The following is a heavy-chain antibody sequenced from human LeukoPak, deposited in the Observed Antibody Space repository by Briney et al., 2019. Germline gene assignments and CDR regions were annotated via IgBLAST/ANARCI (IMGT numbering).Heavy chain of an antibody. V-gene: IGHV4-39*01. Sequence: PSETLSLTCTVSGGSISSSSYYWGWIRQPPGKGLEWIGSIYYSGSTYYNPSLKSRVTISVDTSKNRFSLKLSSVTAADTAVYYCARHLRSPGFDLWGRGTLVTVSS. J-gene: IGHJ2*01. CDR1: GGSISSSSYY. CDR3: ARHLRSPGFDL. CDR2: IYYSGST.